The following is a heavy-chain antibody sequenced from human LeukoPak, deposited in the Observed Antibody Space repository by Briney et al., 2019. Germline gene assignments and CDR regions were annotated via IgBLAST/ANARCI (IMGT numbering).Heavy chain of an antibody. CDR1: GYTFSSYG. J-gene: IGHJ4*02. CDR3: ARDTSCGSSSCYGEY. V-gene: IGHV1-18*01. CDR2: ISAYNGDT. Sequence: ASVKVSCKASGYTFSSYGFTWVRQAPGQGLEWMGWISAYNGDTNYAHNLQGRLTMTTDTSTSTAYMELRSLRSDDTAVYYCARDTSCGSSSCYGEYWGQGTLVIVSS. D-gene: IGHD2-2*01.